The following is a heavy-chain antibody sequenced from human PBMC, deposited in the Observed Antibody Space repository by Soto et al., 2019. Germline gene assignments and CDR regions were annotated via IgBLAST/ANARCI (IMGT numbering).Heavy chain of an antibody. CDR2: IIPIFGTA. J-gene: IGHJ5*02. V-gene: IGHV1-69*13. CDR1: GGTFGSYA. D-gene: IGHD6-6*01. CDR3: ARARAPSYSSSAYNWFDP. Sequence: SVKVSCKASGGTFGSYAISWVRQAPGQGLEWMGGIIPIFGTANYAQKFQGRVTITADESTSTAYMELSSLRSEDTAVYYCARARAPSYSSSAYNWFDPWGQGTLVTVSS.